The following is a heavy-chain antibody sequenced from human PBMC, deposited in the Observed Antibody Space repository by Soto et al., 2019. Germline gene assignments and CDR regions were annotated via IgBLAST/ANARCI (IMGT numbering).Heavy chain of an antibody. CDR3: ARVRYYLTMTIDY. V-gene: IGHV4-34*01. J-gene: IGHJ4*02. D-gene: IGHD3-22*01. CDR1: GGSFSGYY. Sequence: SETPSLTCAVYGGSFSGYYWSWIRQPPGKGLEWIGEINHSGSTNYNPSLKSRVTISVDTSKNQFSLKLSSVTAADTAVYYCARVRYYLTMTIDYWGQGTLVTVSS. CDR2: INHSGST.